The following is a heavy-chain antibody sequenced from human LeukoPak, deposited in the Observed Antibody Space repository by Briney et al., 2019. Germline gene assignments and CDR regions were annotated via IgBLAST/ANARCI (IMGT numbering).Heavy chain of an antibody. D-gene: IGHD3-3*01. V-gene: IGHV3-48*03. CDR1: GFTFSSYE. CDR2: ISSSGSTI. Sequence: GGSLRLSCAASGFTFSSYEMNWVRQAPGKGLEWVSYISSSGSTIYYADSVKGRFTISRDNAKNSLYLQMNSLRAEDTAVYYCARGLDYDFWSGYPYGMDVWGQGTTVTVSS. J-gene: IGHJ6*02. CDR3: ARGLDYDFWSGYPYGMDV.